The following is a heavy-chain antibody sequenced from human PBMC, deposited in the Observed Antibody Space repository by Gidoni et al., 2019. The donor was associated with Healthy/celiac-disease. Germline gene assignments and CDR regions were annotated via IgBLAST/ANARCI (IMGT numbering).Heavy chain of an antibody. CDR2: IWYDGSNK. CDR1: GFTFSSYG. CDR3: ARNGIAAAGGTFDY. D-gene: IGHD6-13*01. J-gene: IGHJ4*02. V-gene: IGHV3-33*01. Sequence: QVQLVESGGGVVQPGRSLRLSCAASGFTFSSYGMHWVRQAPGKGLEWVAVIWYDGSNKYYADSVKGRLTISRDNSKNTLYLQMNSLRAEDTAVYYCARNGIAAAGGTFDYWGQGTLVTVSS.